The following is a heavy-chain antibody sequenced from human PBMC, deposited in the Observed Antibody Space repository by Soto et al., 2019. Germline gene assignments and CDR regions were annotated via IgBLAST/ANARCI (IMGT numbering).Heavy chain of an antibody. V-gene: IGHV3-30*18. CDR1: GFTFNTYG. D-gene: IGHD2-2*02. CDR3: AKSPNFYCSSPNCYKYYFDH. CDR2: ISYDGSEK. J-gene: IGHJ4*02. Sequence: GGSLRLSCAASGFTFNTYGMHWVRQAPGKGLEWVAVISYDGSEKYYVDSVKGRFTISKDNSKNTLYLQMNSLRPEDTAVYYCAKSPNFYCSSPNCYKYYFDHWGQVPPVTFSS.